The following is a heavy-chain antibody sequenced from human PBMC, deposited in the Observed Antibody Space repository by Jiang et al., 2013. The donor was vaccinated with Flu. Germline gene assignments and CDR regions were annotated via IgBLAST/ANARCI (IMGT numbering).Heavy chain of an antibody. J-gene: IGHJ6*02. Sequence: QLLESGGGVVQPGRSLRLSCAASGLTLRTSAMHWVRQTPGKGLEWVAVISYDGDDKYYADSVKGRSTISRDNAKNKLYLQMNSLRHEDTAVYYCARDGSGDYQIYYYHDMDVWGQGTTVIVSS. CDR1: GLTLRTSA. CDR2: ISYDGDDK. V-gene: IGHV3-30*04. CDR3: ARDGSGDYQIYYYHDMDV. D-gene: IGHD3-22*01.